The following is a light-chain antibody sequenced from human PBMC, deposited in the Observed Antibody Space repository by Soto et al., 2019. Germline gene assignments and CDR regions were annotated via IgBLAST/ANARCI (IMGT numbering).Light chain of an antibody. V-gene: IGLV4-60*02. J-gene: IGLJ2*01. CDR2: LEGSGSY. CDR3: ETWDSNTRV. CDR1: SGHTSYI. Sequence: QLVLTQSSSASASLGSSVKLTCTLSSGHTSYIIAWHQQQPGKAPRYLMKLEGSGSYNKGSGVPDRFSGSSSGADRYLTISNLQFEDEADYYCETWDSNTRVFRGGTKLTVL.